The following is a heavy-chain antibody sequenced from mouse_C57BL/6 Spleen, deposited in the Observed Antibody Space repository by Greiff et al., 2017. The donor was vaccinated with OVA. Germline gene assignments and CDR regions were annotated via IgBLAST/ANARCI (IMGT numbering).Heavy chain of an antibody. V-gene: IGHV1-63*01. CDR3: AREEVYLYFDY. CDR2: IYPGGGYT. Sequence: QVQLQQSGAELVRPGTSVTMSCKASGYTFTNYWIGWAKQRPGHGLEWIGDIYPGGGYTNYNEKFKGKATLTADKSSSTAYMQCSSLTSEDSAIYYCAREEVYLYFDYWGQGTTLTVSS. D-gene: IGHD1-3*01. CDR1: GYTFTNYW. J-gene: IGHJ2*01.